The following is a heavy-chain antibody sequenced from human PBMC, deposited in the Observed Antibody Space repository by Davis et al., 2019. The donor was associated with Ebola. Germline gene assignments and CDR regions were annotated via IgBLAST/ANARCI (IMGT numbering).Heavy chain of an antibody. D-gene: IGHD2-2*02. CDR2: INHSGST. CDR3: ARGHPELLYLDYYYGMDV. V-gene: IGHV4-39*07. Sequence: MPGGSLRLSCTVSGGSISSSSFYWSWIRQPPGKGLEWIGEINHSGSTNYNPSLKSRVTISVDTSKNQFSLKLSSVTAADTAVYYCARGHPELLYLDYYYGMDVWGQGTTVTVSS. J-gene: IGHJ6*02. CDR1: GGSISSSSFY.